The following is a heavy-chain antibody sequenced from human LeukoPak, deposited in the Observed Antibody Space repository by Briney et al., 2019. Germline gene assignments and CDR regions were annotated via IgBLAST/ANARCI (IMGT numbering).Heavy chain of an antibody. Sequence: PSETLSLTCAVSGYSISSNNRWGWIRPPPGEGLEWIGYLYVGGSTYYNPSLKSRVTMSVDTSKNQLSLKLSSLTAVDTAIYYCAKTASSGSYYDSWGQGTLVTVSS. CDR2: LYVGGST. CDR1: GYSISSNNR. J-gene: IGHJ4*02. V-gene: IGHV4-28*01. CDR3: AKTASSGSYYDS. D-gene: IGHD1-26*01.